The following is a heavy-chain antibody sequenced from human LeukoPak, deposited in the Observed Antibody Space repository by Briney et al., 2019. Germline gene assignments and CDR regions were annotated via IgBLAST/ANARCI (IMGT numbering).Heavy chain of an antibody. Sequence: PGGSLRLSCAASGFTFSNYAMNWVRQTPGKGLEWVSLISGSGGNTFYADSVKGRFTISRDNSKNTLYLQMNSLRAEDTAVYYCAKGPRIVGATMDDWGQGTLVTVSS. CDR1: GFTFSNYA. V-gene: IGHV3-23*01. CDR2: ISGSGGNT. D-gene: IGHD1-26*01. J-gene: IGHJ4*02. CDR3: AKGPRIVGATMDD.